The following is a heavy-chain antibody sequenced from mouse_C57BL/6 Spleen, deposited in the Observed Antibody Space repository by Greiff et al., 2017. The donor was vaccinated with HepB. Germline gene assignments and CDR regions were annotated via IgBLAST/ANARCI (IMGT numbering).Heavy chain of an antibody. CDR1: GYTFTSYW. CDR3: ARSPYYYGSRRGYFDV. Sequence: VQLQQPGAELVKPGASVKMSCKASGYTFTSYWITWVKQRPGQGLEWIGDIYPGSGSTNYNEKFKSKATLTVDTSSSTAYMQLSSLTSEDSAVYYCARSPYYYGSRRGYFDVWGTGTTVTVSS. CDR2: IYPGSGST. D-gene: IGHD1-1*01. V-gene: IGHV1-55*01. J-gene: IGHJ1*03.